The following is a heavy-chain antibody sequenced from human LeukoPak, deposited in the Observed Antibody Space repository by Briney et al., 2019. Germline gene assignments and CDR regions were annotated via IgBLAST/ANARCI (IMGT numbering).Heavy chain of an antibody. CDR3: TRDHEGGYYDKRHDAFDI. V-gene: IGHV3-49*03. Sequence: GGSLRLSCTASGFTFGDYAMSWFRQAPGKGLEWVGFIRSKAYGGTTEYAASVKGRFTISRDDSKSIAYLQMNSLKTEDTAVYYCTRDHEGGYYDKRHDAFDIWGQGTMVTVSS. D-gene: IGHD3-22*01. J-gene: IGHJ3*02. CDR2: IRSKAYGGTT. CDR1: GFTFGDYA.